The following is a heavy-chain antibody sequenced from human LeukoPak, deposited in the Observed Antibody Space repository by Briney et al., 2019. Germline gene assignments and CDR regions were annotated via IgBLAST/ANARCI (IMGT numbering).Heavy chain of an antibody. J-gene: IGHJ4*02. CDR3: ARGGIRYSSSWYGEAHFIPFDY. V-gene: IGHV4-39*07. CDR2: IYYSGST. D-gene: IGHD6-13*01. CDR1: GGSISSSSYY. Sequence: SQTLSLTCTVSGGSISSSSYYWGWIRQPPGKGLEWIGSIYYSGSTYYNPSLKSRVTISVDTSKNQFSLKLSSVTAADTAVYYCARGGIRYSSSWYGEAHFIPFDYWGQGTLVTVSS.